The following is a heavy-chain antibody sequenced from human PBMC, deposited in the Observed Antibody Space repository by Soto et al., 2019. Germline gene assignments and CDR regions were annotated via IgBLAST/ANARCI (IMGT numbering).Heavy chain of an antibody. D-gene: IGHD2-15*01. CDR3: ARGVRAIVVVAAATKSWFDP. V-gene: IGHV1-46*01. CDR1: GYTFTTYY. J-gene: IGHJ5*02. Sequence: GASVNVSCKASGYTFTTYYMHWVRQAPGQGLEWMGMINPSGGSTTYAQKFQGRVTMTSDTSTGTVYMELSSLRSEDTAVYYCARGVRAIVVVAAATKSWFDPWGQGTLVTVSS. CDR2: INPSGGST.